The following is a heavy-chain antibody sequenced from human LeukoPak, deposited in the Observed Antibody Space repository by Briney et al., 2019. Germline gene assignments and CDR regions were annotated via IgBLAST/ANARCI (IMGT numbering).Heavy chain of an antibody. CDR2: ISTFSDNT. Sequence: ASVKVSCKASGYTFTNYGISWVRQAPGQGLEWMGWISTFSDNTNYAQKLQGRVTMTTDTSTTTAFMELRSLRSDDTAVYYCARGRPHAVWGKGTTVTVSS. J-gene: IGHJ6*04. V-gene: IGHV1-18*01. CDR3: ARGRPHAV. CDR1: GYTFTNYG.